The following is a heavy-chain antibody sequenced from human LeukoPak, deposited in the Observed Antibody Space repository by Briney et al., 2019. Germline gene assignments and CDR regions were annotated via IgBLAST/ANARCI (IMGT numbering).Heavy chain of an antibody. J-gene: IGHJ4*02. CDR2: MNPNSGNT. CDR1: GYTFTSYD. CDR3: ARDPEGIAAAGVFDY. Sequence: GASVKVSCKASGYTFTSYDINWVRQATGQGLEWMGWMNPNSGNTGYAQKFQGRVTMTRDMSTSTVYMELSSLRSEDTAVYYCARDPEGIAAAGVFDYWGQGTLVTVSS. D-gene: IGHD6-13*01. V-gene: IGHV1-8*01.